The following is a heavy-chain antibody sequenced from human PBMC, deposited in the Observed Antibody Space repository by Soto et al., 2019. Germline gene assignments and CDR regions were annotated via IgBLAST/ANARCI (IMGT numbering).Heavy chain of an antibody. J-gene: IGHJ3*02. V-gene: IGHV3-48*01. CDR2: ISSSSSTI. CDR1: GFTFSSYS. CDR3: ASWGYDFWSGIIGAFDI. Sequence: WGSLRLSCAASGFTFSSYSMNWVRQAPGKGLEWVSYISSSSSTIYYADSVKGRFTISRDNAKNSLYLQMNSLRAEDTAVYYCASWGYDFWSGIIGAFDIWGQGTMVTVSS. D-gene: IGHD3-3*01.